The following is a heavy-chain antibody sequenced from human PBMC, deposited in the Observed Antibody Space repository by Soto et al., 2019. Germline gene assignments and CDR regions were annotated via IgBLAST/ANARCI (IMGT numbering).Heavy chain of an antibody. CDR3: ARQIPTYYYDSSGFHFDY. V-gene: IGHV5-51*01. CDR1: GYSFTSYW. J-gene: IGHJ4*02. CDR2: IYPGDSDT. D-gene: IGHD3-22*01. Sequence: GESLKISCKGSGYSFTSYWIGWVRQMPGKGLEWMGIIYPGDSDTRYSPSFQGQVTISADKSISTAYLQWSSLKASDTAMYYCARQIPTYYYDSSGFHFDYWGQGTLVTVSS.